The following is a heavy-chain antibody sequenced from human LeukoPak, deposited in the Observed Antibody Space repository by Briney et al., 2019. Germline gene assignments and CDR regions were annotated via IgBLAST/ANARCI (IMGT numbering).Heavy chain of an antibody. V-gene: IGHV4-34*01. J-gene: IGHJ1*01. D-gene: IGHD6-19*01. CDR3: ARVRSIAVAWSGYFQH. Sequence: SETLSLTCAVYGGSFSGYYWSWIRQPPGKGLEWIGEINHSGSTNYNPSLKSRVTISVDTSKNQFSLKLSSVTAADTAVYYCARVRSIAVAWSGYFQHWGQGTLVTVSS. CDR2: INHSGST. CDR1: GGSFSGYY.